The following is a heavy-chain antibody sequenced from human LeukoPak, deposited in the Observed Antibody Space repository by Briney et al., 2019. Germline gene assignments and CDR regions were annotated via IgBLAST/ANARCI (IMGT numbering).Heavy chain of an antibody. CDR3: ARGPEFTHDWSNYFDY. Sequence: PGGSLRLSCAASGFTFSTHAMSWVRQAPGKGLEWVAVISHDGSNKYYADSVKGRFTISRDNSKNTLYLQMNSLRAEDTAVYYCARGPEFTHDWSNYFDYWGQGTLVTVSS. D-gene: IGHD3-9*01. V-gene: IGHV3-30-3*01. CDR1: GFTFSTHA. J-gene: IGHJ4*02. CDR2: ISHDGSNK.